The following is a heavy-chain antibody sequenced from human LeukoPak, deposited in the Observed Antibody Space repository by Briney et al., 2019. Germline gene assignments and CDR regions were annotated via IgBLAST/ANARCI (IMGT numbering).Heavy chain of an antibody. CDR3: ARRAGAYSHPYDY. J-gene: IGHJ4*02. V-gene: IGHV3-53*01. D-gene: IGHD4/OR15-4a*01. CDR1: GFTFSSYA. Sequence: GGSLRLSCAASGFTFSSYAMHWVRQAPGKGLEWVSFIYSGTIHYSDSVKGRFTISRDNSKNTLYLQMNSVRAEDTAVYYCARRAGAYSHPYDYWGQGTLVTVSS. CDR2: IYSGTI.